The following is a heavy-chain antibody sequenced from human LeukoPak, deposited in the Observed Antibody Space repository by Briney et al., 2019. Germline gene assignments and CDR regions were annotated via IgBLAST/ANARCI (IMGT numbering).Heavy chain of an antibody. CDR3: AKSSGGYGPLDS. CDR1: GFTFSSYG. D-gene: IGHD5-18*01. J-gene: IGHJ4*02. Sequence: GGSLRLSCAASGFTFSSYGMHWVRQAPGKGLEWVAVIWYDASNKYYADSVKGRFTISRDNSKNTLYLQMNSLRAEDTAVYYCAKSSGGYGPLDSWGQGTLVTVSS. CDR2: IWYDASNK. V-gene: IGHV3-33*06.